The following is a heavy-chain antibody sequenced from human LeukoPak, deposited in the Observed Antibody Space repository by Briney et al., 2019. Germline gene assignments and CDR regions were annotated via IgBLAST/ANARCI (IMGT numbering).Heavy chain of an antibody. V-gene: IGHV3-66*01. CDR1: GFTVSNNY. J-gene: IGHJ4*02. CDR2: IYNVGTT. Sequence: PGGSLRLSCAASGFTVSNNYMSWVRQAPGKGLGWVSVIYNVGTTYYADSVKGRFTISRDNSKNTLYLQMNSLRAEDTAVYYCASNTKGYWGQGTLVTVSS. CDR3: ASNTKGY. D-gene: IGHD2-2*01.